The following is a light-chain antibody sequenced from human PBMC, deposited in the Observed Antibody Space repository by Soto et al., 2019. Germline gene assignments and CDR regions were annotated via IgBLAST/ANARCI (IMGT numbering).Light chain of an antibody. CDR1: QSVSSN. CDR3: QQYNNWPPMYT. Sequence: EIVMTQSPATLSVSPGARATLSCRASQSVSSNLAWYQQKPGQAPRLLIYGASTRATGIPARFSGSVSGTEFTLTISSLQSEDFAVYHCQQYNNWPPMYTFGQGTKREIK. CDR2: GAS. V-gene: IGKV3-15*01. J-gene: IGKJ2*01.